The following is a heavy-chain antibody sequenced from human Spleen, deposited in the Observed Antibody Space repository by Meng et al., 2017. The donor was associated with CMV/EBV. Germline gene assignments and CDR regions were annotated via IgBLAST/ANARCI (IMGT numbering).Heavy chain of an antibody. CDR1: GGSISSSSYY. CDR3: ARQEQQLVFNY. Sequence: CTVSGGSISSSSYYWGWIRQPPGKGLEWIGSIYYSGSTYYNPSLKSRVTISVDTSKNQFSLKLSSVTAADTAVYYCARQEQQLVFNYWGQGTLVTVSS. D-gene: IGHD6-13*01. J-gene: IGHJ4*02. V-gene: IGHV4-39*07. CDR2: IYYSGST.